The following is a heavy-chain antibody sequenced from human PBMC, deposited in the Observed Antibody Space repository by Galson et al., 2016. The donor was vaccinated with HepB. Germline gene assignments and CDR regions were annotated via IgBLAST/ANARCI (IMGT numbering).Heavy chain of an antibody. CDR1: RFTFSDYG. J-gene: IGHJ4*02. V-gene: IGHV3-30*18. Sequence: SLRLSCAASRFTFSDYGLHWVRQAPGKGLEWLAVITHDGSKRLYGDSVQGRFTISRDDSKDTVYLEMHSLRPEDTAVYYCAKDLGEGAVDGGEALDYWGQGTLVTVSS. D-gene: IGHD3-16*01. CDR2: ITHDGSKR. CDR3: AKDLGEGAVDGGEALDY.